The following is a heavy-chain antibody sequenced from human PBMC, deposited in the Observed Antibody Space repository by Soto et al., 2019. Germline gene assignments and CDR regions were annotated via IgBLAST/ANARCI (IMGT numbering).Heavy chain of an antibody. CDR2: IYPDDSRT. J-gene: IGHJ3*02. D-gene: IGHD4-17*01. CDR3: TRDLDYGGNSEDFDS. Sequence: GESLKISCKGSEFSFNAYWIAWVRQRPGEGLKWMGIIYPDDSRTTYSPSFQGQVTISADKSINTAYLQWSSLKASDTAMYYCTRDLDYGGNSEDFDSWAKGQGSPSPQ. CDR1: EFSFNAYW. V-gene: IGHV5-51*01.